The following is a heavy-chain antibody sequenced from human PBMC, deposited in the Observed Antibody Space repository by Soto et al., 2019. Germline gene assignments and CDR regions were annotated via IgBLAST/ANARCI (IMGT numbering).Heavy chain of an antibody. Sequence: QVQLVESGGGVVQPGRSLRLSCAASGFTFSSYGMHWVRQAPGKGLEWVAVISYDGSNKYYADSVKGRFTISRDNSKNTLYLQMNSLRAEDTAVYYCAKAPRGGWTPKSAFDIWGQGTMVTVSS. CDR3: AKAPRGGWTPKSAFDI. D-gene: IGHD6-19*01. V-gene: IGHV3-30*18. CDR2: ISYDGSNK. CDR1: GFTFSSYG. J-gene: IGHJ3*02.